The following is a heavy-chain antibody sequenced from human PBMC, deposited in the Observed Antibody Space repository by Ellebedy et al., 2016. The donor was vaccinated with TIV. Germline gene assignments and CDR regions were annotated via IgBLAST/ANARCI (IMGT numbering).Heavy chain of an antibody. CDR3: ARCDFGDQSSCSRFDY. V-gene: IGHV3-30-3*01. J-gene: IGHJ4*02. CDR1: GFTFSSYS. D-gene: IGHD4-17*01. Sequence: GESLKISCAASGFTFSSYSMHWVRQAPGKGLEWVAFILYDGTNKYYVDSVKGRFTISRDNSRNTLYLQMNSLKTEDTAIYYCARCDFGDQSSCSRFDYWGQGTLVTVSS. CDR2: ILYDGTNK.